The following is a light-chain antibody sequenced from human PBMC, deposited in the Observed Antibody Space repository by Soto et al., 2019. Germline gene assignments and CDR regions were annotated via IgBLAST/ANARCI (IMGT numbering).Light chain of an antibody. J-gene: IGKJ1*01. Sequence: AIHMTRSPSSLSASVGGRVTSTCLASQGIRNDLGWYQQKPGKAPKLLIYAASSLQSGVPSRFSGSGSGTDFTLTISSLQPEDFATYYCLQDYNYPWTFGQGTKVDIK. CDR3: LQDYNYPWT. CDR2: AAS. CDR1: QGIRND. V-gene: IGKV1-6*01.